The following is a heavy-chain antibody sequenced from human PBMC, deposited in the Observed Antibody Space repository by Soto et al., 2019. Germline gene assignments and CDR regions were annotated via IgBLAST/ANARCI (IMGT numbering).Heavy chain of an antibody. V-gene: IGHV1-18*04. D-gene: IGHD3-16*01. J-gene: IGHJ3*02. CDR2: ISPYTGKT. CDR3: ARFTFGGVDAFDI. Sequence: ASVKVSCKASGYSFTTYGISWVRQAPGQGLEWMGWISPYTGKTNYAQKLQGRVTMTTDTSTSTAYMDLRSLRSDDTAVYYCARFTFGGVDAFDIWGQGTMVTVSS. CDR1: GYSFTTYG.